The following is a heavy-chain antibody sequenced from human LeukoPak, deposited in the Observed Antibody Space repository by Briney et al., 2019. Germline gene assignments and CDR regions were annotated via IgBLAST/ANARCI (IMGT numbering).Heavy chain of an antibody. CDR1: GFTFNNYA. CDR2: ISYDGSNK. Sequence: GGSLRLSCATSGFTFNNYAMSWVRQAPGKGLEWVAVISYDGSNKYYADSVKGRFTISRDNSKNTLYLQMNSLRAEDTAVYYCARDPYYDILTGYPPPRWFDPWGQGTLVTVSS. D-gene: IGHD3-9*01. J-gene: IGHJ5*02. V-gene: IGHV3-30-3*01. CDR3: ARDPYYDILTGYPPPRWFDP.